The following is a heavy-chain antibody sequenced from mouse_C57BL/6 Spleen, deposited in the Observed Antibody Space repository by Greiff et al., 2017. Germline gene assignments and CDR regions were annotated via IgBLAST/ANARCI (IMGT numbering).Heavy chain of an antibody. CDR2: FNPNNGGT. V-gene: IGHV1-26*01. J-gene: IGHJ2*01. Sequence: EVKLQQSGPELVKPGASVKISCKASGYTFTEYYMNWVKQSHGKSLEWIGYFNPNNGGTRYNEKFKGKATLTVDKSSSTAYMELRSLTSEDSAVYYCARGQLRLRKASYYFDYWGQGTTLTVSS. CDR3: ARGQLRLRKASYYFDY. CDR1: GYTFTEYY. D-gene: IGHD3-2*02.